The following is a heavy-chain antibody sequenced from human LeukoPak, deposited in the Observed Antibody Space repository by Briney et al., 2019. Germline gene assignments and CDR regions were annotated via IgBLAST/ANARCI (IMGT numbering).Heavy chain of an antibody. V-gene: IGHV3-23*01. J-gene: IGHJ4*02. Sequence: GGSLRLSCAASGFTFSSYAMSWVRQAPGKGLEWVSAISGSGGSTYYADFVKGRFTISRDNSKNTLYLQMNSLRAEDTAVYYCAKGLGATKIGYYFDYWGQGTLVTVSS. CDR1: GFTFSSYA. CDR2: ISGSGGST. CDR3: AKGLGATKIGYYFDY. D-gene: IGHD1-26*01.